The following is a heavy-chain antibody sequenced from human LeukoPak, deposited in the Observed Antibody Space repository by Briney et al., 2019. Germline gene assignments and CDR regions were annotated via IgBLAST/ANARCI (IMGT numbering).Heavy chain of an antibody. V-gene: IGHV4-39*07. CDR1: SGSIRRYD. J-gene: IGHJ4*02. CDR2: IYYSGST. D-gene: IGHD3-3*01. Sequence: SDTLSLTYTGSSGSIRRYDWGWLRQPPGKGLEWIGSIYYSGSTYYNPSLKSRVTISVGTSKNQFSLKLSSVTAADTAVYYCARITDFWSGYYDYWGQGTLVTVSS. CDR3: ARITDFWSGYYDY.